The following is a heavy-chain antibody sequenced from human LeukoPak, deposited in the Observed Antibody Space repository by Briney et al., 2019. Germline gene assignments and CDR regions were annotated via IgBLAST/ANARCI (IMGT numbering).Heavy chain of an antibody. CDR1: GGSISSYY. J-gene: IGHJ3*02. Sequence: PSETLFLTCTVSGGSISSYYWSWIRQPAGKGLEWIGRIYTSGSTNYNPSLKSRVTMSVDTSKNQFSLKLSSVTAADTAVYYCARDSPITMIVVAVDAFDIWGQGTMVTVSS. CDR2: IYTSGST. V-gene: IGHV4-4*07. D-gene: IGHD3-22*01. CDR3: ARDSPITMIVVAVDAFDI.